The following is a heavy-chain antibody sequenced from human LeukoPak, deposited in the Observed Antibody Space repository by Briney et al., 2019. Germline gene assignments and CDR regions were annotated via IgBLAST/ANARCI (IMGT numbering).Heavy chain of an antibody. CDR1: GYTFTSYG. J-gene: IGHJ4*02. V-gene: IGHV1-18*04. D-gene: IGHD2-15*01. CDR3: ASEYCSGGTCYLGMCVY. Sequence: ASVKVSCKASGYTFTSYGISWVRQAPGQGLEWMGWISAYNGNTNYAQKLQGRVTMTTDTSTSTAYMELRSLRSDDTAVYYCASEYCSGGTCYLGMCVYWGQGTLVTVST. CDR2: ISAYNGNT.